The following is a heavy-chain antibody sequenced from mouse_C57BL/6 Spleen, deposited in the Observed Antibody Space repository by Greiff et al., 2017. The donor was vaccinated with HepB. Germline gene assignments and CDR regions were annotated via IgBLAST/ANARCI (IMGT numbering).Heavy chain of an antibody. CDR1: GYTFTDYY. Sequence: VQLQQSGAELVRPGASVKLSCKASGYTFTDYYINWVKQRPGQGLEWIARIYPGSGNTYYNEKFKGKATLTAEKSSSTAYMQLSSLTSEDSAVYFCAEADYGIAWFAYWGQGTLVTVSA. V-gene: IGHV1-76*01. J-gene: IGHJ3*01. CDR3: AEADYGIAWFAY. CDR2: IYPGSGNT. D-gene: IGHD2-1*01.